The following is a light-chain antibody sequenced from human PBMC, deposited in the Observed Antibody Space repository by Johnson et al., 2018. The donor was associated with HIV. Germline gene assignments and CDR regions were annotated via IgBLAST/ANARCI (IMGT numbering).Light chain of an antibody. Sequence: QSVLTQSPSVSAAPGQKVTISCSGSSSNIGNNYVSWYQQLPGTAPRLLIYENSNRPSGIPDRFSVSKSGTSATLAITGLQTGDEADYYCGTGDRSLNAGGVFGTGTKVTVL. CDR2: ENS. V-gene: IGLV1-51*02. J-gene: IGLJ1*01. CDR3: GTGDRSLNAGGV. CDR1: SSNIGNNY.